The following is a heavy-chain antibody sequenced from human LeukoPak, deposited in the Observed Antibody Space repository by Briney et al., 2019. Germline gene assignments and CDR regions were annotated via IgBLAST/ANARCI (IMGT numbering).Heavy chain of an antibody. CDR3: ARARGTPSFRGVIPFDP. CDR1: GFTFSSYA. CDR2: ISYDGSNK. V-gene: IGHV3-30*04. Sequence: GGSLRLSCAASGFTFSSYAMHWVRQAPGKGLEWVAVISYDGSNKYYADSVKGRFTISRDNSKNTLYLQMNSLRAEDTAVYDCARARGTPSFRGVIPFDPWGQGTLVTVSS. D-gene: IGHD3-10*01. J-gene: IGHJ5*02.